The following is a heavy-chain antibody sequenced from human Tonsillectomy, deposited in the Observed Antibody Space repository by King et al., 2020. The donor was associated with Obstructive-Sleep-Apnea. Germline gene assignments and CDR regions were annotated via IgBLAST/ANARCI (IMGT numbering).Heavy chain of an antibody. CDR3: AHSQITILDYFDY. V-gene: IGHV2-5*02. D-gene: IGHD3-9*01. CDR1: GFSLSSTGVG. J-gene: IGHJ4*02. CDR2: IFWEDEN. Sequence: TLKESGPTLVKPTQTLTLTCTFSGFSLSSTGVGVGWTRQSPGKALECLAVIFWEDENRYSPSLKSRLTTTKETSKNQVVLTMTSMDPVDTGTYYCAHSQITILDYFDYWGQGTLVTVSS.